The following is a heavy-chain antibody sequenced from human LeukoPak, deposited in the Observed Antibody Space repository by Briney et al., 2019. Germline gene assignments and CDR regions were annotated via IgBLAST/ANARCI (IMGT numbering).Heavy chain of an antibody. J-gene: IGHJ4*02. CDR3: ARDPGETYYYDSSGSTGGY. D-gene: IGHD3-22*01. CDR1: VFTVSSNY. V-gene: IGHV3-66*01. CDR2: IYSGGST. Sequence: GGSLRLSCAASVFTVSSNYMSWVRQAPGKGLEWVSVIYSGGSTYYADSVKGRFTISRDNSKNTLYLQMNSLRAEDTAVYYCARDPGETYYYDSSGSTGGYWGQGTLVTVSS.